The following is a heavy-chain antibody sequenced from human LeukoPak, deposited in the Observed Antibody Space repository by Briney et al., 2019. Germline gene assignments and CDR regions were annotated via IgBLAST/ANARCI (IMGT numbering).Heavy chain of an antibody. J-gene: IGHJ4*02. CDR1: GYTFTSYG. CDR3: ASSSGYSSSDSFDY. CDR2: ISAYNGNT. V-gene: IGHV1-18*01. D-gene: IGHD6-6*01. Sequence: ASVKVSCKASGYTFTSYGISWVRQAPGQGLEWMGWISAYNGNTNYAQKLQGRVTMTTDTSTSTAYMELRSLGSDDTAVYYCASSSGYSSSDSFDYWGQGTLVTVSS.